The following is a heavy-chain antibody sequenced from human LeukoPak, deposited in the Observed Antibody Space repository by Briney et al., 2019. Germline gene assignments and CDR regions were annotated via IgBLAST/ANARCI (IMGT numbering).Heavy chain of an antibody. CDR2: INAGNGNT. CDR3: ARERVVRGVIYWFDP. V-gene: IGHV1-3*01. D-gene: IGHD3-10*01. CDR1: GYTFTSYA. J-gene: IGHJ5*02. Sequence: ASVKVSCKASGYTFTSYAMHWVRQAPGQRLEWMGWINAGNGNTKYSQKFQGRVTITRDTSASTAYMELSSLRSEDTAVYYCARERVVRGVIYWFDPWSQGTLVTVSS.